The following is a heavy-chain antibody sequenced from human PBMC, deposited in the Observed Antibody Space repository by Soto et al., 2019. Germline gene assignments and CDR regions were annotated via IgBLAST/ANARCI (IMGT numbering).Heavy chain of an antibody. Sequence: PGGSLRLSCAASGFTFSSYGMHWVRQAPGKGLEWVAVISYDGSNKYYADSVKGRFTISRDNSKNTLYLQMNSLRAEDTAVYYCAKDFLFCSGGSCYPGIDYWGQGTLVTVSS. CDR1: GFTFSSYG. CDR2: ISYDGSNK. D-gene: IGHD2-15*01. V-gene: IGHV3-30*18. J-gene: IGHJ4*02. CDR3: AKDFLFCSGGSCYPGIDY.